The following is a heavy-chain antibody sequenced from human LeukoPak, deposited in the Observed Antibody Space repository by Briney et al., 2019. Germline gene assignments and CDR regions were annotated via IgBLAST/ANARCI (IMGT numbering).Heavy chain of an antibody. D-gene: IGHD1-26*01. CDR2: ISAYNGNT. Sequence: GASVKVSCKASGYTFTSYGISWVRQAPGQGLEWMGWISAYNGNTNYAQKLQGRVTMTTDTSTSTAYMELRSLRSDDTAVYYCARVRYSGSYSGLNWFDPWGQGTLVTVSS. V-gene: IGHV1-18*01. CDR3: ARVRYSGSYSGLNWFDP. CDR1: GYTFTSYG. J-gene: IGHJ5*02.